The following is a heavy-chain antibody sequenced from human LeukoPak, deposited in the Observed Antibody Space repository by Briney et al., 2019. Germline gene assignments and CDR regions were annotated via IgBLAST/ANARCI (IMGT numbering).Heavy chain of an antibody. CDR1: GGSISSYY. CDR2: IYTSGST. Sequence: SETLSLTCTVSGGSISSYYWSWIRQPAGKGLEWIGRIYTSGSTNYNPSLKSRVTISVDTSKNQFSLKLSSVTAADTAVYYCARGHRDYVWGSYRYTCWFDPWGQGTLVTVSS. V-gene: IGHV4-4*07. J-gene: IGHJ5*02. CDR3: ARGHRDYVWGSYRYTCWFDP. D-gene: IGHD3-16*02.